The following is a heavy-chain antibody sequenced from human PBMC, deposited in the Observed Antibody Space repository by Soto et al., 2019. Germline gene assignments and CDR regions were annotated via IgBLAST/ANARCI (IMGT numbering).Heavy chain of an antibody. Sequence: SETLSVTCSVWGGGITSDNYWSWIRQPPGKGLEWIGHIYYSGATDYNPSLKSRIIISVDTSKNQVSLKLTSVTTADTAIYFCAREGGVSRDGLYSFDYWGQGIVVTVSS. CDR2: IYYSGAT. D-gene: IGHD2-21*01. J-gene: IGHJ4*02. V-gene: IGHV4-30-4*01. CDR3: AREGGVSRDGLYSFDY. CDR1: GGGITSDNY.